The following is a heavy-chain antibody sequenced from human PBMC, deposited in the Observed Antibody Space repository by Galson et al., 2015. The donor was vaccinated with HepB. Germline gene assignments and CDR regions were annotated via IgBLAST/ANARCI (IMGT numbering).Heavy chain of an antibody. CDR3: ARDLYYYGSGSYYPQGW. CDR1: GFTFSSYA. CDR2: ISYDGSNK. D-gene: IGHD3-10*01. Sequence: SLRLSCAASGFTFSSYAMHWVRQAPGKGLEWVAVISYDGSNKYYADSVKGRFTISRDNSKNTLYLQMNSLRAEDTAVYYCARDLYYYGSGSYYPQGWWGQGTLVTVSS. V-gene: IGHV3-30-3*01. J-gene: IGHJ4*02.